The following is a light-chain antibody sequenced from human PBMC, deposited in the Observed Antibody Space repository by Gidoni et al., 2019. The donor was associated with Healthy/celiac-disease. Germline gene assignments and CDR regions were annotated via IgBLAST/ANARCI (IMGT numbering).Light chain of an antibody. V-gene: IGKV1-39*01. CDR2: AAS. Sequence: DIQMTQSPSSLSASVGDRVTITCRASQSISSYLNWYQQKPGKAPKLLIDAASSLQTGVQSRFSGSGSGTDFTLTISSLQPGDFATYYCQQSYSTPWTFGQGTKVVIK. J-gene: IGKJ1*01. CDR1: QSISSY. CDR3: QQSYSTPWT.